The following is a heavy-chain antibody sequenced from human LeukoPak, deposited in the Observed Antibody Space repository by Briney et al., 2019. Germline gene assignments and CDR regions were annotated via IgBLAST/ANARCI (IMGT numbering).Heavy chain of an antibody. CDR2: ISWDGGST. J-gene: IGHJ4*02. CDR3: AKDHDRTSGSGPY. V-gene: IGHV3-43*01. Sequence: GGSLRLSCAASGFTFDDYTMHWVRQAPGKGLEWVSLISWDGGSTYYADSVKGRFTISRDNSKNSLYLQMNSLRTEDTALYYCAKDHDRTSGSGPYWGQGTLVTVSS. D-gene: IGHD6-19*01. CDR1: GFTFDDYT.